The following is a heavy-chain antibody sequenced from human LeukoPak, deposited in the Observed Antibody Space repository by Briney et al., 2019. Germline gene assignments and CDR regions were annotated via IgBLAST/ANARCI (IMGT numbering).Heavy chain of an antibody. CDR3: VRDNPRQQGFAY. CDR1: GFTFSSYG. V-gene: IGHV3-33*01. Sequence: PGRSLRLSCAASGFTFSSYGMHWVRQAPGKGLEWVAVIWYDGSNKYYADSVKGRFTISRDNSKNTLYLQMNSLRAEDTAVYYCVRDNPRQQGFAYWGQGTLVTVSS. D-gene: IGHD6-13*01. J-gene: IGHJ4*02. CDR2: IWYDGSNK.